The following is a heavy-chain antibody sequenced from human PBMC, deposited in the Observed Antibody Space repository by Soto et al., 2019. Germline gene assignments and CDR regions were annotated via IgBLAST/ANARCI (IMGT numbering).Heavy chain of an antibody. D-gene: IGHD6-13*01. CDR3: ARRERAAGTDWLFDP. J-gene: IGHJ5*02. CDR2: IYYSGST. CDR1: GGSISSSSFH. Sequence: SETLSLTCTVSGGSISSSSFHWGWIRQPPGKGREWIGSIYYSGSTYYSPSLKSRVTISVDTSKNQFSLKLSSVTAADTAVYYCARRERAAGTDWLFDPWGQGTLVTVSS. V-gene: IGHV4-39*01.